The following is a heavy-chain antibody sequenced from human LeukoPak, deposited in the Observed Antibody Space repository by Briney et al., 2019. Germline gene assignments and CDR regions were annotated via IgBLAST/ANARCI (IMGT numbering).Heavy chain of an antibody. V-gene: IGHV1-46*04. D-gene: IGHD3-22*01. CDR3: ARSYDSSVYPGCFEY. J-gene: IGHJ4*02. Sequence: SVSLSCMPSAYTLTSYYMHWGRQAPRPGLESMGLINPSGSSTSYAKMMQGRFTMEKETSTTTVCTSLRCLRTAEPAVYYWARSYDSSVYPGCFEYWGQGTLVTVSS. CDR2: INPSGSST. CDR1: AYTLTSYY.